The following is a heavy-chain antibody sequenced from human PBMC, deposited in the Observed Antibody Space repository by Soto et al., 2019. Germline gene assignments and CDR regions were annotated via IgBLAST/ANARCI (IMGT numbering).Heavy chain of an antibody. J-gene: IGHJ4*02. CDR1: GFSFSDYV. Sequence: QVQLVESGGGVVQPGRSLRLSCAASGFSFSDYVMHWVRQAPGKGLDWVAVMWYHGRDLFYADSVKGRFTISRDNSKNTLELQMNSLRAEDTAVYYWARDQGGQSGNFIFDTWGQGTLVTVSS. V-gene: IGHV3-33*01. CDR2: MWYHGRDL. CDR3: ARDQGGQSGNFIFDT. D-gene: IGHD3-16*01.